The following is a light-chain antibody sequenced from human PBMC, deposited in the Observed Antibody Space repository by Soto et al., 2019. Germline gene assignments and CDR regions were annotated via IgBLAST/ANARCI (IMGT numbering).Light chain of an antibody. Sequence: DIQMTQSPPTLSASVGDRVTITCRASQSIRHYLAWYQQMPGKAPKLLIYGASTLQSGVPSRFSGSGSGTEFTLTISSLQPDDLGTYFCQHHNSYSQTCGQGTKVDIK. J-gene: IGKJ1*01. CDR1: QSIRHY. CDR2: GAS. CDR3: QHHNSYSQT. V-gene: IGKV1-5*01.